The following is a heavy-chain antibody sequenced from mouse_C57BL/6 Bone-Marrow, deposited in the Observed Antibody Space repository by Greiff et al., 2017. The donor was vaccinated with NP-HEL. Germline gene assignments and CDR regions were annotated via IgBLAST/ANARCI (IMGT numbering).Heavy chain of an antibody. CDR1: GYSFTDYN. CDR3: ARSGKTRDPYYFDY. V-gene: IGHV1-39*01. D-gene: IGHD3-3*01. CDR2: INPNYGTT. J-gene: IGHJ2*01. Sequence: QLKESGPELVKPGASVKISCKASGYSFTDYNMNWVKQSNGKSLEWIGVINPNYGTTSYNQKFKGKATLTVDQSSSTAYMQLNSLTSEDSAVYYCARSGKTRDPYYFDYWGQGTTLTVAS.